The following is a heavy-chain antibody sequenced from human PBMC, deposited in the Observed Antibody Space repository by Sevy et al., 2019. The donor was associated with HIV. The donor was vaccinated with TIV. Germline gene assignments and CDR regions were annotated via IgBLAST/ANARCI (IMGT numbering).Heavy chain of an antibody. D-gene: IGHD3-10*01. V-gene: IGHV1-69*13. Sequence: ASVKVSCKASGGTFSSYAISWVRQAPGQGLEWLGGIIPMFGTENYAQKFQGRVIITADESTSTVYMELGSLKSGDTAVYYCVRGPNGSYLLYYFDNWGQGTLVTVSS. J-gene: IGHJ4*02. CDR1: GGTFSSYA. CDR2: IIPMFGTE. CDR3: VRGPNGSYLLYYFDN.